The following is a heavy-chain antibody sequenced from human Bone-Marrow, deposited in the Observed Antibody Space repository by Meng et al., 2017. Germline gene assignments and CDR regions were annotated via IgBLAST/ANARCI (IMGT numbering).Heavy chain of an antibody. V-gene: IGHV4-31*03. Sequence: QVQLQGSGPGLVKPSQTLSLTCTVSGGSISSGNHYWSWIRQHPGKGLEYIGYIYYSGSTYYNPSLKSRVIISVDTSKNQFSLRLNSVTAADTAVYYCVSLYGDSSVWYLDLWGRGTLVTVSS. J-gene: IGHJ2*01. D-gene: IGHD4-17*01. CDR3: VSLYGDSSVWYLDL. CDR2: IYYSGST. CDR1: GGSISSGNHY.